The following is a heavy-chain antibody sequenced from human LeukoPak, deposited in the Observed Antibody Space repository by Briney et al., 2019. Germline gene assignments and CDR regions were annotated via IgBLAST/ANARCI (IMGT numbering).Heavy chain of an antibody. Sequence: SETLSLTCAVYGGSLSGYYWSWIGQPPGKGLEWSGEINHSGSTNYNPSLKSRVTISVDTSKNQFSLKLSSVTAADTAVYYCASPGERYCSSTSCRNAFDIWGQATMVTVSS. CDR3: ASPGERYCSSTSCRNAFDI. V-gene: IGHV4-34*01. CDR2: INHSGST. J-gene: IGHJ3*02. D-gene: IGHD2-2*01. CDR1: GGSLSGYY.